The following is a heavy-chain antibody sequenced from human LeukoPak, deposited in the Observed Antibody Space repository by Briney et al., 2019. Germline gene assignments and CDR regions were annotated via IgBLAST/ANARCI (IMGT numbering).Heavy chain of an antibody. CDR2: IYYSGST. Sequence: PSETLSLTCTVSGGSISSGDYYWSWIRQPPGKGLEWIGYIYYSGSTYYNPSLKNRVTISVDTSKNQFSLKLSSVTAADTAVYYCARDPRYCSSTSCYYYFDYWGQGTLVTVSS. CDR1: GGSISSGDYY. D-gene: IGHD2-2*01. V-gene: IGHV4-30-4*08. J-gene: IGHJ4*02. CDR3: ARDPRYCSSTSCYYYFDY.